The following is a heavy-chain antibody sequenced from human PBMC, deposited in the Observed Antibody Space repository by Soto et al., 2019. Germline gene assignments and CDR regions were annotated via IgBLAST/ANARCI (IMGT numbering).Heavy chain of an antibody. CDR2: INTDGATS. CDR1: GFTFSGHW. V-gene: IGHV3-74*03. D-gene: IGHD2-2*01. J-gene: IGHJ3*02. Sequence: EVQLVESGGDLVQPGGSLRLSCAASGFTFSGHWMHWVRQVPGKGLEWVSRINTDGATSTYADSVKGRFTISRDNAKNTLYLQMSALRAEDTALYYCAREAGYCSRTSCYGRAFDTWGQGTTVTVSS. CDR3: AREAGYCSRTSCYGRAFDT.